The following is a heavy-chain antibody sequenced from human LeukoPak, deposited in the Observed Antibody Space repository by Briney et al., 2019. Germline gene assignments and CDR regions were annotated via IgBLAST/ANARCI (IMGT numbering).Heavy chain of an antibody. D-gene: IGHD5/OR15-5a*01. Sequence: GGSLRLSCAASGFTFSSYAMSWVRQAPGKGLEWVSSISDSGGSTYYTDSVKGRFTISRDNSKNTLYLQMNSLRAEDTAVYYCARELSVEAYFDYWGQGTLVTVSS. J-gene: IGHJ4*02. CDR2: ISDSGGST. V-gene: IGHV3-23*01. CDR1: GFTFSSYA. CDR3: ARELSVEAYFDY.